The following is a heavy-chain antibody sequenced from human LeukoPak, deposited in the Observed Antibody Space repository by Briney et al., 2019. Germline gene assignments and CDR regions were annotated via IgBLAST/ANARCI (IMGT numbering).Heavy chain of an antibody. D-gene: IGHD6-19*01. V-gene: IGHV1-18*01. J-gene: IGHJ4*02. CDR1: GYTFTSYV. CDR2: TSPYNGNT. Sequence: AVNVTCKASGYTFTSYVTSRVHHAPGQGLQSIGWTSPYNGNTNYPQKLQGRVTTTTDTSTSTAYMELRSLSSDDTAVYYCARLDDLYRRGRYDYWGPGTLVNVSS. CDR3: ARLDDLYRRGRYDY.